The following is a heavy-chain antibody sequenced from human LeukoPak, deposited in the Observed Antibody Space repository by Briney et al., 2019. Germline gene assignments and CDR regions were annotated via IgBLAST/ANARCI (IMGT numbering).Heavy chain of an antibody. CDR1: GFSFSNTC. CDR3: ARGVITYYDFWSGYYLCYFDY. Sequence: PGGSLRLSCAASGFSFSNTCMSWIRQPPGKGLEWIREINHSGSTNYNPSLKSRVTIPVDTSKNQFFLKLSSVTAADTAVYYCARGVITYYDFWSGYYLCYFDYWGQGTPVTVSS. D-gene: IGHD3-3*01. CDR2: INHSGST. J-gene: IGHJ4*02. V-gene: IGHV4-34*01.